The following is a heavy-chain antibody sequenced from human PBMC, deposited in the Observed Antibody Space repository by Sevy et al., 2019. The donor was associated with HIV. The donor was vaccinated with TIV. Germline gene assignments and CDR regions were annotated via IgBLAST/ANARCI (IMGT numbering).Heavy chain of an antibody. CDR3: AREFTGWDLHLDY. Sequence: GGSLRLSCVASGFAFSTHAMHWVRQAPGKGLEWVAVISYGGTNKNYADSVKDRFTISRDNSKNSLYLQMNSLRADDTAEYYCAREFTGWDLHLDYWGQGTLVTVSS. CDR1: GFAFSTHA. D-gene: IGHD1-26*01. V-gene: IGHV3-30-3*01. CDR2: ISYGGTNK. J-gene: IGHJ4*02.